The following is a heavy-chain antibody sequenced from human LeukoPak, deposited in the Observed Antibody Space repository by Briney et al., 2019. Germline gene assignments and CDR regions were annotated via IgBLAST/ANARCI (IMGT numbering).Heavy chain of an antibody. D-gene: IGHD3-16*01. CDR3: AKHYDYVWGSYPPGADYGMDV. CDR2: ISGSGGST. Sequence: PGGSLRLSCAASGFTFSSYAMSWVRQAPGKGLEWVLAISGSGGSTYYADSVKGRFTISRDNSKNTLYLQMNSLRAEDTAVYYCAKHYDYVWGSYPPGADYGMDVWGQGTTVTVSS. CDR1: GFTFSSYA. V-gene: IGHV3-23*01. J-gene: IGHJ6*02.